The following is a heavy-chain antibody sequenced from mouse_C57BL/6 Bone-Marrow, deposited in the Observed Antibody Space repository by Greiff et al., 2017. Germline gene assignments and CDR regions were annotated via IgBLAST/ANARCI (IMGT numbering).Heavy chain of an antibody. J-gene: IGHJ1*03. Sequence: EVQLQQSGPELVKPGASVQISCKASGYSFTGYYLNWVKQSPEQSLEWIGEINPSTGGTSYNQKFKAKATLTVDKSSSTAYMQLKSLTSGDSAVYYCAREGDYYGSLYFDVWGTGTTVTVSS. CDR1: GYSFTGYY. CDR3: AREGDYYGSLYFDV. D-gene: IGHD1-1*01. V-gene: IGHV1-42*01. CDR2: INPSTGGT.